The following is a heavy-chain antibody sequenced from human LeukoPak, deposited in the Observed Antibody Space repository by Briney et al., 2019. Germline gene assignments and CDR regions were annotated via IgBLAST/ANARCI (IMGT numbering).Heavy chain of an antibody. Sequence: SQTLSLTCAISGDSVSSNSAAWNWIRQSPSRGLEWLGRTYYRSKWYNDYAVSVKSRITINPDTSKNQFSLQLNSVTPEDTAVYYCARDSSYYYGSGSYSVFLVWGQGTMVTVSS. CDR2: TYYRSKWYN. CDR3: ARDSSYYYGSGSYSVFLV. J-gene: IGHJ3*01. V-gene: IGHV6-1*01. D-gene: IGHD3-10*01. CDR1: GDSVSSNSAA.